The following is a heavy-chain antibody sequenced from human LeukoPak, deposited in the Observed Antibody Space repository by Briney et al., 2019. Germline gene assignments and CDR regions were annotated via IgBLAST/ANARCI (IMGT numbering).Heavy chain of an antibody. CDR2: IYYSGST. CDR3: ARHTASAMVRGVNDAFDI. Sequence: SETLSLTCTVSGGSISRSTYYWGWIRQPPGKGLEWIGSIYYSGSTYYNSSLKSRVTISVDTSKKQFSLKLSSVTAADTAVYYCARHTASAMVRGVNDAFDIWGQGTMVTVSS. V-gene: IGHV4-39*01. CDR1: GGSISRSTYY. D-gene: IGHD3-10*01. J-gene: IGHJ3*02.